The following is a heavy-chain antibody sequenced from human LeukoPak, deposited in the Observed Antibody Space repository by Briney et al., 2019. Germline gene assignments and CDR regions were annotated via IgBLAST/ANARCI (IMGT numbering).Heavy chain of an antibody. CDR1: GFTFSSYA. CDR3: AQDYGRDGEGTMFDY. CDR2: ISYDGSNK. V-gene: IGHV3-30-3*01. J-gene: IGHJ4*02. Sequence: AGGSLRLSCAASGFTFSSYAMHWVRQAPGKGLEWVAVISYDGSNKYYADSVKGRFTISRDNSKNTLYLQMNSLRAEDTAVYYCAQDYGRDGEGTMFDYWGQGILVTVSS. D-gene: IGHD3-10*01.